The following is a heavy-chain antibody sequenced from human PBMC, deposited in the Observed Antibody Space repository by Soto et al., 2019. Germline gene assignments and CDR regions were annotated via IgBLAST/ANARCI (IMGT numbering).Heavy chain of an antibody. D-gene: IGHD1-1*01. J-gene: IGHJ5*02. CDR2: ISGSCGST. Sequence: WGSLLLSCAASVFTFSSYAMSWVRQAPGKGLEWVSAISGSCGSTYYADSVKGRFTISRDNSKNTLYLQMNSLRAEDTAVYYCAKDAHWNHGWFDPWGQGTMVTVSS. V-gene: IGHV3-23*01. CDR1: VFTFSSYA. CDR3: AKDAHWNHGWFDP.